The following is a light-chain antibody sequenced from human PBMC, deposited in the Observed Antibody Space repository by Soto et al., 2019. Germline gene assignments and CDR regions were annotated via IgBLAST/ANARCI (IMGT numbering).Light chain of an antibody. CDR1: QDVVKW. CDR3: QQANSFPIT. CDR2: GAS. V-gene: IGKV1-12*01. Sequence: DIQMTQSPPSVSASVGDIVTITFRASQDVVKWLAWYQQKPGKAPTLLIHGASSLQSGVPPRYSGSGYGTDITLTISSLQPEDFATYYCQQANSFPITFGQGTRLEI. J-gene: IGKJ5*01.